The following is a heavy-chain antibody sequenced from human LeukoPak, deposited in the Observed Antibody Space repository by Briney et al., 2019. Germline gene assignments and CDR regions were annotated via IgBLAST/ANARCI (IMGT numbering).Heavy chain of an antibody. V-gene: IGHV3-30-3*01. CDR2: ISYDGSNK. Sequence: PGGSLRLSCAASGFTFSSYAMHWVRQAPGKGLEWVAVISYDGSNKYYADSVKGRFTTSRDNSKNTLYLQMNSLRAEDTAVYYCASGGGSWYSSSYYFDYWGQGTLVTVSS. J-gene: IGHJ4*02. CDR1: GFTFSSYA. D-gene: IGHD6-13*01. CDR3: ASGGGSWYSSSYYFDY.